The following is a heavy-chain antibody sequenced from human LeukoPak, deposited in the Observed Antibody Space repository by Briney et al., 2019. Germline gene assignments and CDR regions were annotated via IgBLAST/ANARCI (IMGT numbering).Heavy chain of an antibody. V-gene: IGHV3-7*01. D-gene: IGHD3-16*02. CDR2: INQRGSEI. CDR1: GFTFRNHW. J-gene: IGHJ4*02. Sequence: GGSLRLSCAASGFTFRNHWMTWVRQAPGKGLEWVANINQRGSEIYYVESVRGRFTISRDNAKNSLYLQMNTLRVEDTAVYYCVRRYMATSAEDFDYWGQGTLVTVFS. CDR3: VRRYMATSAEDFDY.